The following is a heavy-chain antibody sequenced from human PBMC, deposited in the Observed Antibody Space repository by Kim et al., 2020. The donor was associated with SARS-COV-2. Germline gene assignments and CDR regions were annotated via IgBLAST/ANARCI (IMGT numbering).Heavy chain of an antibody. D-gene: IGHD6-13*01. J-gene: IGHJ6*02. Sequence: ASVKVSCKVSGYTLTELSMHWVRQAPGKGLEWMGGFEPEDGERIYAQKFQGRVTMTEDTSTDTAYMDLSSLRSEDTPVYYWATSHPSSSWTSYYSVMDVWGQGTTVTVSS. V-gene: IGHV1-24*01. CDR1: GYTLTELS. CDR3: ATSHPSSSWTSYYSVMDV. CDR2: FEPEDGER.